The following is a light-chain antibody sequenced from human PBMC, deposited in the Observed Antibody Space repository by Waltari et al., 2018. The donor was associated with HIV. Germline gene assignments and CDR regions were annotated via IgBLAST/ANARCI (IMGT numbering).Light chain of an antibody. Sequence: EIVLTQSPGTLSLSPGERATLSCRASQSVSSTYLAWYQQKPGQAPRLLIYGASNRATGIPDRFSGSGSGTDFTLTISRLEPEDFAVYYCHQYDNSPWTFGQGTKVNIK. J-gene: IGKJ1*01. CDR3: HQYDNSPWT. CDR2: GAS. V-gene: IGKV3-20*01. CDR1: QSVSSTY.